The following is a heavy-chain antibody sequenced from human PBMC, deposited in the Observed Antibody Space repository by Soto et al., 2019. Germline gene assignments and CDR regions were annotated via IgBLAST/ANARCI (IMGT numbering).Heavy chain of an antibody. CDR3: ARGDSSGWYFDY. D-gene: IGHD6-19*01. V-gene: IGHV4-34*01. CDR2: INHSGST. CDR1: VGSFNNYF. J-gene: IGHJ4*02. Sequence: QVQLQQWGAGLLKPSETLSLTCAVYVGSFNNYFWSWIRQPPGKGLEWIGEINHSGSTNYNPSLKSRVTISVDTSKNQFSLKLSSVTAADTAVYYCARGDSSGWYFDYWGQGTLVTVSS.